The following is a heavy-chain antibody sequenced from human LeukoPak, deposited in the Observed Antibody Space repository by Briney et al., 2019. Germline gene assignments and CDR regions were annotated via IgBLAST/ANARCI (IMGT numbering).Heavy chain of an antibody. CDR1: GGSISSHY. CDR3: ARVRCSSTSCYSRDAFDI. Sequence: PSETLSLTCTVSGGSISSHYWSWIRQPPGKGLEWIGYIYYSWSTNYNPSLKSRVTISVDTSKNQFSLKLSSVTAADTAVYYCARVRCSSTSCYSRDAFDIWGQGTMVTVSS. CDR2: IYYSWST. J-gene: IGHJ3*02. D-gene: IGHD2-2*01. V-gene: IGHV4-59*11.